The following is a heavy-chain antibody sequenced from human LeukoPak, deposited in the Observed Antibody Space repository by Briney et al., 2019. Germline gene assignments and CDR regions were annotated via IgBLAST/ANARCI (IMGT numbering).Heavy chain of an antibody. CDR1: GFTFSSYG. J-gene: IGHJ6*03. CDR2: IRYDGSNK. Sequence: GGYLRLSCAASGFTFSSYGMHWVRQAPGKGLEWVAFIRYDGSNKYYADSVKGRFTISRDNSKNTLYLQMNSLRAEDTAIYYCAKNGDRGAYCSGGSCYPYYYYYMDVWGKGTTVTISS. V-gene: IGHV3-30*02. D-gene: IGHD2-15*01. CDR3: AKNGDRGAYCSGGSCYPYYYYYMDV.